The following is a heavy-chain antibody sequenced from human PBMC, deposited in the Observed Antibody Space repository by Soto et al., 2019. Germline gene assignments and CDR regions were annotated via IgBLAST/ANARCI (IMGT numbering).Heavy chain of an antibody. Sequence: SETLSLTCTVSGGSISSGDYYWSWIRQPPGKGLEWIGYVYYSGSTYYNPSLKSRVTISVDTSKNQFSLKLSSVTAADTAVYYRARDLPGYCSGGSCSRSHWFDPWGQGTLVTVSS. V-gene: IGHV4-30-4*01. CDR3: ARDLPGYCSGGSCSRSHWFDP. CDR2: VYYSGST. D-gene: IGHD2-15*01. J-gene: IGHJ5*02. CDR1: GGSISSGDYY.